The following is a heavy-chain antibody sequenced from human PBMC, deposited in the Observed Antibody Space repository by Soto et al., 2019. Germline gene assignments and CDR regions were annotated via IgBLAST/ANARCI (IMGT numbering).Heavy chain of an antibody. V-gene: IGHV4-59*08. CDR3: ARYYCTSGLCYNFDY. J-gene: IGHJ4*02. Sequence: PSETLSLTCIVSGGSIRAYYWSWIRQPPGKGLEWIGHINYSGDTKYNPSLKSRITISVDTSKNQFSQKLRSVTAADTAVYYCARYYCTSGLCYNFDYWGQG. CDR1: GGSIRAYY. D-gene: IGHD2-8*01. CDR2: INYSGDT.